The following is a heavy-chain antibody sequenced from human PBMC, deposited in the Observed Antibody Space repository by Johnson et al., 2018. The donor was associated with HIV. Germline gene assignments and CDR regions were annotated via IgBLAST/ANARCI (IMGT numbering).Heavy chain of an antibody. D-gene: IGHD3-22*01. V-gene: IGHV3-23*04. CDR1: GFTFSTYA. CDR2: ISGSGGTT. CDR3: AKSQDRSAHDYDFDL. J-gene: IGHJ3*01. Sequence: VQLVESGGGLVQPGGSLRLSCAASGFTFSTYAMSWVRQAPEKGLEWVSSISGSGGTTYYADSVKGRFTISRDNSKNTLYVQMHGLRGEDTAVYFCAKSQDRSAHDYDFDLWGQGTMVTVSS.